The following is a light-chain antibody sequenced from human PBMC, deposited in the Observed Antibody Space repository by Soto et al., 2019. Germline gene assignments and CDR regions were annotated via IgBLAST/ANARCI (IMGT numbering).Light chain of an antibody. CDR3: KQYASSPRT. CDR1: QSFTTSQ. J-gene: IGKJ1*01. V-gene: IGKV3-20*01. CDR2: GAS. Sequence: LSQCPGNLSLYPGERTTLFCRASQSFTTSQLAWYQQRPGQAPRVLIFGASRRATGIPDRFSGSGSGTDFTLTISRLEPEDSAVYYCKQYASSPRTFGQGTKVDIK.